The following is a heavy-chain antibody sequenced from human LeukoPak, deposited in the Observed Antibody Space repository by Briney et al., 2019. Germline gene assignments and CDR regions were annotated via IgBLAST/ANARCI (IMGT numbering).Heavy chain of an antibody. V-gene: IGHV3-30*18. J-gene: IGHJ4*02. CDR3: AKDSSRYCSSTSCYTGYFDY. CDR1: GFTFSSYG. D-gene: IGHD2-2*02. Sequence: GRSLRLSCAASGFTFSSYGMHWVRQAPGKGLEWVAVIWYGGSNKYYADSVKGRFTISRDNSKNTLYLQMNSLRAEDTAVYYCAKDSSRYCSSTSCYTGYFDYWGQGTLVTVSS. CDR2: IWYGGSNK.